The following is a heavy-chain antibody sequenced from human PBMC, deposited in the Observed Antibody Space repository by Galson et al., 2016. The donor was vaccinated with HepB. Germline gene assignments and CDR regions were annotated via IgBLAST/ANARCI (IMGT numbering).Heavy chain of an antibody. CDR3: AKNWNYVIRGSDYYTMDI. D-gene: IGHD1-7*01. CDR1: GFIFTSYA. J-gene: IGHJ6*02. Sequence: SGFIFTSYAMHWVRQAPGKGLEWVAVISYDDNKYYYADSVKGRFTISRDNSKNTLYLQMNSLRAEDTAVYYCAKNWNYVIRGSDYYTMDIWGQGTTVTVSS. CDR2: ISYDDNKY. V-gene: IGHV3-30*18.